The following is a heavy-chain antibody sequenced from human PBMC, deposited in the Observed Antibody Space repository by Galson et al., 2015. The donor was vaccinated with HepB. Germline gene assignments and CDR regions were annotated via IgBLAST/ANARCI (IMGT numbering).Heavy chain of an antibody. Sequence: SLRLSCAASGVTFSNYGFHWVRQAPGKGLEWVTVISYDGRNKHYADSVKGRFTISRDNSKNMVYLQMNSLRAEDTALYYCAKDPYLYHALAGNMAGFDYWGKGTLVTVYS. D-gene: IGHD6-19*01. J-gene: IGHJ4*02. CDR1: GVTFSNYG. CDR2: ISYDGRNK. CDR3: AKDPYLYHALAGNMAGFDY. V-gene: IGHV3-30*18.